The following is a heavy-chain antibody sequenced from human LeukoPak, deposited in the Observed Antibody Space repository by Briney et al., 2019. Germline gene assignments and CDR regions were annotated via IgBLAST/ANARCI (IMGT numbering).Heavy chain of an antibody. D-gene: IGHD5-24*01. CDR2: ISSSGNSI. Sequence: GGSLRLSCAASGFTFSTFNMNWVRQAPGKGLEWVSSISSSGNSIYYADSVQGRFTISRDNAKNSLYLQMNSLRDEDTAVYYCSRGWLQPDSWGQGTLVTVPS. V-gene: IGHV3-21*01. J-gene: IGHJ4*02. CDR1: GFTFSTFN. CDR3: SRGWLQPDS.